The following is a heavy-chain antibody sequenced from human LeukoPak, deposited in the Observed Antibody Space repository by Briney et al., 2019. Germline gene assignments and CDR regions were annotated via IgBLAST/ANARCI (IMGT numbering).Heavy chain of an antibody. CDR3: AREYYYDSSGLALFY. CDR1: GFTVSSNY. Sequence: GGSLRLSCAASGFTVSSNYMSWVRQAPGKGLEWVSAISGSGGSTYYADSVKGRFTISRDNSKNTLYLQMNSLRAEDTAVYYCAREYYYDSSGLALFYWGQGTLVTVSS. CDR2: ISGSGGST. J-gene: IGHJ4*02. V-gene: IGHV3-23*01. D-gene: IGHD3-22*01.